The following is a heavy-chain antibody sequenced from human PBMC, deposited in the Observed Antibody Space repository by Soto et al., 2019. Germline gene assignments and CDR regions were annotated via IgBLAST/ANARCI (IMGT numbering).Heavy chain of an antibody. CDR1: GGSISSYY. D-gene: IGHD6-13*01. CDR2: IYYSGST. J-gene: IGHJ6*02. V-gene: IGHV4-59*01. CDR3: ARDPGRAAAGIYYYYGMDG. Sequence: SETLSLTCTVSGGSISSYYWSWIRQPPGKGLEWIGYIYYSGSTNYNPSLKSRVTISVDTSKNQFSLKLSSVTAADTAVYYCARDPGRAAAGIYYYYGMDGWGQGTTVTVSS.